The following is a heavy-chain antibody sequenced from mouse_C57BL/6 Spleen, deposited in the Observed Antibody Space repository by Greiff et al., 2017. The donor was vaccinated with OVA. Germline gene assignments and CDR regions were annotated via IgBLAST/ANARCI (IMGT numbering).Heavy chain of an antibody. J-gene: IGHJ2*01. D-gene: IGHD2-5*01. CDR2: IYPRSGNT. CDR3: ASSNYAYYFDY. CDR1: GYTFTSYG. V-gene: IGHV1-81*01. Sequence: VQLQQSGAELARPGASVKLSCKASGYTFTSYGISWVKQRTGQGLEWIGEIYPRSGNTYYNEKFKGKATLTADKSSSTAYMELRSLTSEDSAVYFCASSNYAYYFDYWGQGTTLTVSS.